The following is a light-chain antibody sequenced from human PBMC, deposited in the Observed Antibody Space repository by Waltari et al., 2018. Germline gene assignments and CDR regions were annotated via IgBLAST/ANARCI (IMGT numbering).Light chain of an antibody. CDR2: EGV. CDR3: CSYRGNSTFV. Sequence: QTALTQPASVSGSPGQSITISCAGATNNIWTYNLVSWYQQHPDKAPKLIIFEGVKRPSGVSNRFSGSKYGNTASLTISGLQTEDEADYYCCSYRGNSTFVFGGGTKLTVL. J-gene: IGLJ2*01. CDR1: TNNIWTYNL. V-gene: IGLV2-23*03.